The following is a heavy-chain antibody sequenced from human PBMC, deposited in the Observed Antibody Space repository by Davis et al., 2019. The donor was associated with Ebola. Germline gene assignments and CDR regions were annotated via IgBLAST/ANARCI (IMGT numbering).Heavy chain of an antibody. V-gene: IGHV4-34*01. J-gene: IGHJ3*02. D-gene: IGHD3-16*02. CDR1: GGSFSGFY. CDR2: INHSGST. Sequence: SDPLSPTCALHGGSFSGFYWSWIRQPPGKGLEWIGEINHSGSTNYNPSLKSRVTISVDTSTNQFSLKLSSVTAADTAVYYCARGLHFWVWGSYRPNDAFDIWGQGTMVTVSS. CDR3: ARGLHFWVWGSYRPNDAFDI.